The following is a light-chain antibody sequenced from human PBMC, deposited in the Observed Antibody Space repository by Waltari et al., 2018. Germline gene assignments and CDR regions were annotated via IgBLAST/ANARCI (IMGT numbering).Light chain of an antibody. CDR1: QSVSRS. J-gene: IGKJ1*01. CDR3: QKYVSLPAT. V-gene: IGKV3-20*01. CDR2: DAS. Sequence: ETVLTQSPGTLSLSPGERAPLSCRPSQSVSRSLAWYQQKPGQAPRLLIFDASSRATGIPDRFSGSGSGTDFSLTISRLEPEDFAVYYCQKYVSLPATFGQGTKVEI.